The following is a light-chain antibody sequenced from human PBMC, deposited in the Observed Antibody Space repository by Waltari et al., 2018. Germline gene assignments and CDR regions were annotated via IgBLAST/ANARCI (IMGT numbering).Light chain of an antibody. Sequence: EIVMTQSPATLSVSPGERATPAFRASQSVSSNLPWYQQKPCQAPRLLIYGESTRATGIPARVSGSGSGTEFTLTISSLQSEDFAVNYCQQGKTFGQGTKVEIK. CDR1: QSVSSN. V-gene: IGKV3-15*01. J-gene: IGKJ1*01. CDR3: QQGKT. CDR2: GES.